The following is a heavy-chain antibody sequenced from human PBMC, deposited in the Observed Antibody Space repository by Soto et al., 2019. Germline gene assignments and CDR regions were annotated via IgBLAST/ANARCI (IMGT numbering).Heavy chain of an antibody. D-gene: IGHD6-19*01. Sequence: GAVRVSCADSGFTCSSYWMHWVRQAPGKGLVWVSRINSEGSGTTYGDSVRGRFTISRDNAKNTLFLEMNSLRVDDTAIYYCARAHTFLSGWPFDSWGPGTLVPVSS. J-gene: IGHJ4*02. CDR1: GFTCSSYW. V-gene: IGHV3-74*01. CDR3: ARAHTFLSGWPFDS. CDR2: INSEGSGT.